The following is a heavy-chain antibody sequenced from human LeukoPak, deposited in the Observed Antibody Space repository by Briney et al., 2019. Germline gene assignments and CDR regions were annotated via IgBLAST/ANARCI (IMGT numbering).Heavy chain of an antibody. V-gene: IGHV1-69*04. D-gene: IGHD3-10*01. J-gene: IGHJ4*02. Sequence: ASVKVSCKASGGTFSSYAINWVRQAPGHGLEWVGRIFPILGIENYAQKFQGRVTINADKSTSTAYMELSSLRSEDTAVYYCARNETMVRVVVNWGQETLVTVST. CDR3: ARNETMVRVVVN. CDR1: GGTFSSYA. CDR2: IFPILGIE.